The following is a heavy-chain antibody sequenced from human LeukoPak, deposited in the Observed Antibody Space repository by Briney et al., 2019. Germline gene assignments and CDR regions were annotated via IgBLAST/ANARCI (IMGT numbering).Heavy chain of an antibody. V-gene: IGHV4-39*07. CDR2: IYYSGST. Sequence: SETLSLTCTVSGGSISSSSYYWGWIRQPPGKGLEWIGSIYYSGSTYYNPSLKSRVTISVDTSKNQFSLKLSSVTAADTAVYYCARFTSIAARAFDYWGQGTLVTVSS. CDR3: ARFTSIAARAFDY. J-gene: IGHJ4*02. CDR1: GGSISSSSYY. D-gene: IGHD6-6*01.